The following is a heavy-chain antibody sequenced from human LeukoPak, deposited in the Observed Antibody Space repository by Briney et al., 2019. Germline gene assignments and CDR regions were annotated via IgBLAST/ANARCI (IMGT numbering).Heavy chain of an antibody. J-gene: IGHJ6*03. CDR3: ARGTFYYDSSARSYYYYYMDV. Sequence: GGSLRLSCAASGFTFSSYGMHWVRQAPGKGLEWVAFIRYDGSNKYYADSVKGRFTISRDNSKNTLYLQMNSLRAEDTAVYYCARGTFYYDSSARSYYYYYMDVWGKGTTVTISS. CDR2: IRYDGSNK. D-gene: IGHD3-22*01. V-gene: IGHV3-30*02. CDR1: GFTFSSYG.